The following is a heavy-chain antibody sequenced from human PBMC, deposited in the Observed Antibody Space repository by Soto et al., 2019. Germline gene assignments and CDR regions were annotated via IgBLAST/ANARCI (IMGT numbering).Heavy chain of an antibody. D-gene: IGHD2-15*01. Sequence: GESLKISGKASGYTFTNFWIGWVRQVTGKGLEWMGIIYPGDSDTRYSTSFPGQVTISADKSTSTAYLQWSTLKASDTETYYCARQFRDNSGGGYYYYGLDVWGQGTTVTVS. V-gene: IGHV5-51*01. CDR3: ARQFRDNSGGGYYYYGLDV. CDR2: IYPGDSDT. J-gene: IGHJ6*02. CDR1: GYTFTNFW.